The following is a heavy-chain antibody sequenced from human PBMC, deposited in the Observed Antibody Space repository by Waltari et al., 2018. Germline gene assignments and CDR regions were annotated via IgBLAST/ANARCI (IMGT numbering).Heavy chain of an antibody. CDR1: GGSISSSNW. CDR3: ARIPPKGGASTYMDV. V-gene: IGHV4-4*02. J-gene: IGHJ6*02. D-gene: IGHD1-26*01. CDR2: IYHSGRT. Sequence: QVQLQESGPGLVKPSGTLSLTCAVSGGSISSSNWWSWVRQPPGKGLEWIGEIYHSGRTNNNPSLKSLVTISVDKSKNQFSLKLSSVTAADTAVYYCARIPPKGGASTYMDVWGQGTTVTVSS.